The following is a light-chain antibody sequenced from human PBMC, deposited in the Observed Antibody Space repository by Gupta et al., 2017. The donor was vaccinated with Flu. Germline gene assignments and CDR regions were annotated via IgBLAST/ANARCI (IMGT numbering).Light chain of an antibody. Sequence: SLGERATINCKSSQNVLYISNNKNYLAWYQQKPGQPPKLLISWASARESGVPDRFSGSGSGTDFTLTISSLQAEDVAVYYCQQDYSTPWTFGQGTSVAIK. V-gene: IGKV4-1*01. CDR3: QQDYSTPWT. J-gene: IGKJ1*01. CDR1: QNVLYISNNKNY. CDR2: WAS.